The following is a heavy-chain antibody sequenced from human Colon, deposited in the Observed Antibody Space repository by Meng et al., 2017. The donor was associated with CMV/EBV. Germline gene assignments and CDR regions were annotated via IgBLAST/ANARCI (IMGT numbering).Heavy chain of an antibody. J-gene: IGHJ4*02. Sequence: GGSLRLSCAASGFTFSNYEMNWVRQAPGKGLEWVSYISSSGSTIYYADSVKGRFTISRENAKNSLYLQMNSLRAEDTAVYYCARGRGDSSSWYFDYWGQGTLVTVSS. CDR3: ARGRGDSSSWYFDY. V-gene: IGHV3-48*03. CDR2: ISSSGSTI. CDR1: GFTFSNYE. D-gene: IGHD6-13*01.